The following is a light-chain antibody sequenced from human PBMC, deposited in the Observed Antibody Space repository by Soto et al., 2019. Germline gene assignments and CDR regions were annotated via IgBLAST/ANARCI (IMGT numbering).Light chain of an antibody. Sequence: DIVMTQSPLSLPVTPGEPASISCRSSQSLPHTNGYNYLDWYLQKPGQSPQLLIYLGSNQASRVPDRFSGSGSGIDFRLKISRVEAEDVGVYYCIQALQVTRSCGQGNKLVIK. CDR2: LGS. V-gene: IGKV2-28*01. CDR3: IQALQVTRS. CDR1: QSLPHTNGYNY. J-gene: IGKJ2*01.